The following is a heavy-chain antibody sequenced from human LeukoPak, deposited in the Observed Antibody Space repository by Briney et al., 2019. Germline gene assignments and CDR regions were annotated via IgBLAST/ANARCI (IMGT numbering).Heavy chain of an antibody. J-gene: IGHJ3*02. CDR2: ISSSSSYT. Sequence: GGSLRLSCAASGFTFSDYYMSWIRQAPGKGLEWVSYISSSSSYTNYADSVKGRFTISRDNAKNSLYLQMNSLRAEDTAEYYCARDLGYCSSTSCSDAFDIWGQGTMVTVSS. V-gene: IGHV3-11*06. CDR1: GFTFSDYY. D-gene: IGHD2-2*01. CDR3: ARDLGYCSSTSCSDAFDI.